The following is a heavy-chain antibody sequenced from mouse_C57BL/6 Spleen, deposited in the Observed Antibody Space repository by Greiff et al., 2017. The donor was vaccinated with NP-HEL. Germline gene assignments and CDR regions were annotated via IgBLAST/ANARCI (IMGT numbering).Heavy chain of an antibody. CDR1: GYTFTSYW. J-gene: IGHJ4*01. V-gene: IGHV1-64*01. CDR3: ALIYDGYLFCAMDD. D-gene: IGHD2-3*01. CDR2: IHPNSGST. Sequence: QVQLQQPGAELVKPGASVKLSCKASGYTFTSYWMHWVKQRPGQGLEWIGMIHPNSGSTKYNEKFKSKATLTVDKSSSTAYMQLSSLTSEDSAVYCCALIYDGYLFCAMDDWGQGTSVTVSS.